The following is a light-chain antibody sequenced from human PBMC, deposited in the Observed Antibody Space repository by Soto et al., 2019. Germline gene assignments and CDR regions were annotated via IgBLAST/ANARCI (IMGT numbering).Light chain of an antibody. Sequence: EIVMTQSPPTLSVSPGERATLSCRASQSVGSSLAWYQQKPGQAPRLLIYGISTRATGLPGKFSGSGFGTEVTLTINSLQSEDLAVYYCQQYNNWPRTFGQGTKVDIK. CDR1: QSVGSS. J-gene: IGKJ1*01. CDR3: QQYNNWPRT. V-gene: IGKV3-15*01. CDR2: GIS.